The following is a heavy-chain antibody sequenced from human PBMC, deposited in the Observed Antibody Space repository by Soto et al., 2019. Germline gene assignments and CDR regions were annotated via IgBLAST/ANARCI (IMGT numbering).Heavy chain of an antibody. Sequence: PSENLSLTCTVSGGSLGSYYWSWIRQPPGKGLEWIGYVFYTGRANYNASLKSRVSISLDTSNYQFSLKLSSVTAADTAVYYCARDRGDYFGSGSYQNLYYYAMDVWGQWTTV. CDR1: GGSLGSYY. CDR3: ARDRGDYFGSGSYQNLYYYAMDV. D-gene: IGHD3-10*01. CDR2: VFYTGRA. V-gene: IGHV4-59*01. J-gene: IGHJ6*02.